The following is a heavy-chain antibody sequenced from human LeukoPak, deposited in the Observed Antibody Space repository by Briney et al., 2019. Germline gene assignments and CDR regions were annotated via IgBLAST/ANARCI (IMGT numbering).Heavy chain of an antibody. Sequence: SETLSLTCTVSGYSISSGYYWGWIRQPPGKGLEWIGSIYHSGSTYYNPSLKSRVTISVDTSKNQFSLKLSSVTAADTAVYYCARAPGDGSGSYYDYWGQGTLVTVSS. V-gene: IGHV4-38-2*02. CDR3: ARAPGDGSGSYYDY. CDR1: GYSISSGYY. D-gene: IGHD3-10*01. CDR2: IYHSGST. J-gene: IGHJ4*02.